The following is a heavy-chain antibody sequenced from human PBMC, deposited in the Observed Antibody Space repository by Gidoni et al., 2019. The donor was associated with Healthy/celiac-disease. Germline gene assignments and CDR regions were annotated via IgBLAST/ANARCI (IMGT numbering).Heavy chain of an antibody. CDR2: MYYSGST. Sequence: QVQLQESGPGLVKPSATLSLPCTVSGGSISSYYWSWIRQPPGKGLEWIGYMYYSGSTNYNPSLKSRVTISVDTSKNQFSLKLRSVTAADTAVYYCARDSHGDYWFDSWGQGTRVTVSS. CDR1: GGSISSYY. CDR3: ARDSHGDYWFDS. J-gene: IGHJ5*01. D-gene: IGHD4-17*01. V-gene: IGHV4-59*01.